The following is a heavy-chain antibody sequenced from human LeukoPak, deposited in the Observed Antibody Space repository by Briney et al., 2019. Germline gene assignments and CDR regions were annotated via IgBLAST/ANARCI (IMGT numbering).Heavy chain of an antibody. J-gene: IGHJ5*02. Sequence: GASVKVSCKASGCTFSSYAISWVRQAPGQGLEWMGGIIPIFGTANYAQKFQGRVTITADESTSTAYIELSSLRSDDTAVYYCAINDYGDYVYNWFDPWGQGTLVTVSS. V-gene: IGHV1-69*13. CDR2: IIPIFGTA. CDR1: GCTFSSYA. D-gene: IGHD4-17*01. CDR3: AINDYGDYVYNWFDP.